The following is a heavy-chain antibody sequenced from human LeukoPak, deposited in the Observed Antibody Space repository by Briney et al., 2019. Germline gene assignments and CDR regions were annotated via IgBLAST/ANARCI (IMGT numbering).Heavy chain of an antibody. CDR2: IYSGGST. Sequence: GGSLRLCCAASEFSVGSNYMTWVRQAPGKGLEGVSLIYSGGSTYYADSVKGRFTISRDNSKNTLYLQMNSLRAEDTAMYSCAKSGGYGLFDYWGQGTLVTVSS. J-gene: IGHJ4*02. V-gene: IGHV3-66*01. CDR3: AKSGGYGLFDY. CDR1: EFSVGSNY. D-gene: IGHD1-26*01.